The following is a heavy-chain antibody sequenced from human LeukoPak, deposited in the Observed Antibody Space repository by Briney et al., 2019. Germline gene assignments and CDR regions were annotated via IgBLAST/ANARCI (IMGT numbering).Heavy chain of an antibody. CDR1: GGSFSGYY. D-gene: IGHD1-26*01. V-gene: IGHV4-34*01. Sequence: PSETLSLTCAVYGGSFSGYYWSWIRQPPGKGLEWIGEINHSGSTNYNPSLKSRVTISVDTSKNQFSLKLSSVTAADTAVYYCARFKVGASAFDYWGQGTLVTVSS. CDR3: ARFKVGASAFDY. J-gene: IGHJ4*02. CDR2: INHSGST.